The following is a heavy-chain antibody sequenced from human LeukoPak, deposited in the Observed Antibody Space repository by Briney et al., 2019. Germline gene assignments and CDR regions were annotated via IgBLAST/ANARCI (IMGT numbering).Heavy chain of an antibody. V-gene: IGHV1-69*04. Sequence: SVKVSCKASGGTSSSYAISWVRQAPAQGLEWMGRVIPILGIANYAQKFQGRVTITADKSTSTAYMELSSLRSEDTAVYYCARESLDTAMVTDAFDIWGQGTMVTVSS. J-gene: IGHJ3*02. D-gene: IGHD5-18*01. CDR1: GGTSSSYA. CDR2: VIPILGIA. CDR3: ARESLDTAMVTDAFDI.